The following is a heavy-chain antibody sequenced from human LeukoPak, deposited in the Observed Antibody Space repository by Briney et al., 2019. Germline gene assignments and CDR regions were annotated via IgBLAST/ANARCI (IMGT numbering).Heavy chain of an antibody. V-gene: IGHV5-51*01. Sequence: SGESLKISCKASGYTFTNYWIGWVRQMPGKGLEWMGIMYPGDSDTRYSPSFQGQVTISADKSISTAYLQWSSLKASDTAMYYRAASTYGSGSYVGFDSWGQGTLVTVSS. J-gene: IGHJ4*02. CDR2: MYPGDSDT. D-gene: IGHD3-10*01. CDR3: AASTYGSGSYVGFDS. CDR1: GYTFTNYW.